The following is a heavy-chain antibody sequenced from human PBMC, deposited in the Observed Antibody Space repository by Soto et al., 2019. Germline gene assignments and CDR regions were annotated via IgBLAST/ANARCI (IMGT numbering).Heavy chain of an antibody. Sequence: EVQLVESGGGLVKPGGSLRLSCAASGFTFSSYSMNWVRQAPGKGLEWVSSISSSSRYIYYADSVKGRFTISRDNAKNSLCLQMNSLRAEDTAVYYCAREGEYDYIWGSYLSWSQGTLVTVSS. D-gene: IGHD3-16*02. CDR2: ISSSSRYI. CDR1: GFTFSSYS. J-gene: IGHJ5*02. V-gene: IGHV3-21*01. CDR3: AREGEYDYIWGSYLS.